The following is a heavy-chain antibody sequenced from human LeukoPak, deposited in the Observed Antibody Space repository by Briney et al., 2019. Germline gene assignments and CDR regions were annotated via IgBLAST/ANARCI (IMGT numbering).Heavy chain of an antibody. CDR3: VKGLAAAGTNY. J-gene: IGHJ4*02. Sequence: GGSLRLSCSASGFTFSSYSMHWVRQAPGKGLEYVSTISSNGGSTYYADSVKGRFTISRDNSKNTLYLQMSSLRVEDTAVYYCVKGLAAAGTNYWGQGTLVTVSS. CDR1: GFTFSSYS. V-gene: IGHV3-64D*09. D-gene: IGHD6-13*01. CDR2: ISSNGGST.